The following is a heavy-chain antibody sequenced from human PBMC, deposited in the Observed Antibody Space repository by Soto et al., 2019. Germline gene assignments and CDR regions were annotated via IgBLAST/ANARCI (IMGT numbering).Heavy chain of an antibody. CDR1: GVTVSSNY. V-gene: IGHV3-23*01. J-gene: IGHJ4*02. Sequence: PGGSLRLSCAASGVTVSSNYMSWVRQAPGKGLEWVSAISGSGGSTYYADSVKGRLTISRDNSKNTLYLQMNSLRAEDTAVYYCAKYGTFRSYYEYWGQGTRVTVSS. CDR2: ISGSGGST. D-gene: IGHD3-10*01. CDR3: AKYGTFRSYYEY.